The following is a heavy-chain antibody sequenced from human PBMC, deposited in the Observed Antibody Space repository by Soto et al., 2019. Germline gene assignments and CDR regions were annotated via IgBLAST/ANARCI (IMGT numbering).Heavy chain of an antibody. CDR2: ISYDGSNK. V-gene: IGHV3-30*18. Sequence: LSCAPSVFTFSSYGMHWVPQAPGKGLEWVAVISYDGSNKYYADSVKGRFSISRDNSKNTLYLQMNSLRAEDTAVYYCEKPNLFCSSTSCYDYWGRGTLVTVSS. D-gene: IGHD2-2*01. CDR1: VFTFSSYG. CDR3: EKPNLFCSSTSCYDY. J-gene: IGHJ4*02.